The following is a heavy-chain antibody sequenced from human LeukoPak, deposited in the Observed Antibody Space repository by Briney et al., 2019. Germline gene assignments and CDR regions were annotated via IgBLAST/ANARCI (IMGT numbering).Heavy chain of an antibody. Sequence: GGSLRLSCAASGFTFSNYGMSWVRQAPGKGLEWVSGISGSGGSTYYADSVKGRFTISRDNAKNSLYLQMNSLRAEDTAVYYCAELGITMIGGVWGKGTTVTIPS. D-gene: IGHD3-10*02. CDR1: GFTFSNYG. CDR3: AELGITMIGGV. CDR2: ISGSGGST. J-gene: IGHJ6*04. V-gene: IGHV3-23*01.